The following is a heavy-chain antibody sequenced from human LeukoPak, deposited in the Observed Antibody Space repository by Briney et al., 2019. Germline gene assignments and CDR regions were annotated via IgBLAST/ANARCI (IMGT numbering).Heavy chain of an antibody. D-gene: IGHD2-2*01. CDR3: ARGYCSSTSCYPSRGTRWFDP. Sequence: SETLSLTCADYGGSFSDYYWSWIRQPPGKGLEWIGEINQSGSTNYNPSLKSRVTISVDTPKNQFSLKLSSVTAADTAMYYCARGYCSSTSCYPSRGTRWFDPWGQGTLVTVSS. CDR2: INQSGST. J-gene: IGHJ5*02. CDR1: GGSFSDYY. V-gene: IGHV4-34*01.